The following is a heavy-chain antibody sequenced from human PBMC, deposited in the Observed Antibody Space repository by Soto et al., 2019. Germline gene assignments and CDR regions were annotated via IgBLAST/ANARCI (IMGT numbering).Heavy chain of an antibody. J-gene: IGHJ4*02. CDR2: IWYDGSNK. CDR1: GFTFSSYG. Sequence: QAQLVESGGGVVQPGRSLRLSCAASGFTFSSYGMHWVSKAPGKGLEWVAIIWYDGSNKYYADSVKGRFTISRDSSKNTLYLQMNSLRAEDTAVYYCARVGSSWSFDYWGQGTLVTVSS. V-gene: IGHV3-33*01. D-gene: IGHD6-13*01. CDR3: ARVGSSWSFDY.